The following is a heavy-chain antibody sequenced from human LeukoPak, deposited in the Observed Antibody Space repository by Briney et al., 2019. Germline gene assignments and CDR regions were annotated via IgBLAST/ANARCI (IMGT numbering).Heavy chain of an antibody. CDR2: IDWDDDK. J-gene: IGHJ4*02. CDR1: GGSINNYYW. V-gene: IGHV2-70*16. Sequence: TLSLTCTVSGGSINNYYWSWIRQPPGKALEWLARIDWDDDKFYSTSLKTRLTISKDTSKNQVVLTMTNMDPVDTATYYCARSTFLEWLPDWGQGTLVTVSS. CDR3: ARSTFLEWLPD. D-gene: IGHD3-3*01.